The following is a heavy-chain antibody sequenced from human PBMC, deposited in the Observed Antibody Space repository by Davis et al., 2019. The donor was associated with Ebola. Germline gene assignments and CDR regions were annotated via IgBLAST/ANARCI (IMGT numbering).Heavy chain of an antibody. J-gene: IGHJ6*03. V-gene: IGHV4-34*01. CDR2: INHSGST. D-gene: IGHD3-3*01. Sequence: SETLSLTCAVYGGSFSGYYWSWIRQPPGKGLEWIGEINHSGSTNYNPSLKSRITISLDTSKNEFSLKLTSVTAADTAVYYCARECLEWLPTMGDEYYYYYYMDVWGKGATVTVSS. CDR1: GGSFSGYY. CDR3: ARECLEWLPTMGDEYYYYYYMDV.